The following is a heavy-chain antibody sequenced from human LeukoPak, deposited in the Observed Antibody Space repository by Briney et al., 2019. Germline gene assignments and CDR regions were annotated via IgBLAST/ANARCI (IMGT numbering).Heavy chain of an antibody. D-gene: IGHD2-2*01. V-gene: IGHV3-30*02. Sequence: GGSLRLSCAASGFTFSSYGMHWVRQAPGKGLEWVTFIRYDGSIKYYADSVKGRFTISRDNSKNTLYLQMNSLGVEDTAVYYCARGLAVVPAVSDYWGQGTLVTVSS. CDR1: GFTFSSYG. CDR3: ARGLAVVPAVSDY. CDR2: IRYDGSIK. J-gene: IGHJ4*02.